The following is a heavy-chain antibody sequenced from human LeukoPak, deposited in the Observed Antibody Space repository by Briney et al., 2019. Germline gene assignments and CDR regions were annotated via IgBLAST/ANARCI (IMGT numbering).Heavy chain of an antibody. Sequence: PGGSLRLSCAASGFTFSSYAMSWVHQAPGKGLEWVSAISGSGGSTYYADPVKGRFTISRDNSKNTLYLQMNSLRAEDTAVYYCAKGNYYYDSSVLDYWGQGTLVTVSS. V-gene: IGHV3-23*01. D-gene: IGHD3-22*01. J-gene: IGHJ4*02. CDR2: ISGSGGST. CDR1: GFTFSSYA. CDR3: AKGNYYYDSSVLDY.